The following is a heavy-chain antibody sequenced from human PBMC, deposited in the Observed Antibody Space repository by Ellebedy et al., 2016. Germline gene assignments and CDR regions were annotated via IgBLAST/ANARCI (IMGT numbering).Heavy chain of an antibody. V-gene: IGHV4-34*01. CDR2: INHSGST. J-gene: IGHJ6*03. D-gene: IGHD3-3*01. Sequence: SETLSLTXAVYGGSFSGYYWSWIRQPPGKGLEWIGEINHSGSTNYNPSLKSRVTISVDTSKNQFSLKLSSVTAADTAVYYCASLAPNDFWSGYYTSNYYYMDVWGKGTTVTVSS. CDR1: GGSFSGYY. CDR3: ASLAPNDFWSGYYTSNYYYMDV.